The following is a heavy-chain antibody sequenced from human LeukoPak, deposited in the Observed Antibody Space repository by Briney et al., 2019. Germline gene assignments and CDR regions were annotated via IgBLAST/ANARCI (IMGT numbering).Heavy chain of an antibody. V-gene: IGHV3-23*01. J-gene: IGHJ4*02. Sequence: GGSLRLSCVASGFTFSSYVMSWVRQAPGKGLEWVSGISGSGGSTYYADSVKGRFTISRDNSKNTLYLQMNSLRAEDTAVYYCAKDHVTRSVDYWGQGTLVTVSS. CDR3: AKDHVTRSVDY. CDR1: GFTFSSYV. D-gene: IGHD1/OR15-1a*01. CDR2: ISGSGGST.